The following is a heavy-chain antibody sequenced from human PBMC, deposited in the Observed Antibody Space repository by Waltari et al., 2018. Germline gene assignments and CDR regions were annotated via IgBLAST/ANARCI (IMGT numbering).Heavy chain of an antibody. CDR1: AFTFSSYA. J-gene: IGHJ4*02. D-gene: IGHD2-21*02. CDR3: AKDSNCGGDCYLTYFDY. CDR2: ITVSGGST. Sequence: EVQLLESGGGLVQPGGSLRLSCAASAFTFSSYAMSWAGQAPGKGLEWVSTITVSGGSTYYADSVKGRFTISRDNSKNTLYLQMNSLRAEDTAVYYCAKDSNCGGDCYLTYFDYWGQGTLVTVSS. V-gene: IGHV3-23*01.